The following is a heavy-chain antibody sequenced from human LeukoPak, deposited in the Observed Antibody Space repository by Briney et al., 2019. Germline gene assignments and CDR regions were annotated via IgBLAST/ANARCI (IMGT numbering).Heavy chain of an antibody. Sequence: TGGSLRLYCAASGFTFSSYAMHWVRQAPGKGLEWVAVISYDGSNKYYADSVKGRFTISRDNSKNTLYLQMNSLRAEDTAVYYCARDGAEGYCSGGSCYSLYYWGQGTLVTVSS. CDR3: ARDGAEGYCSGGSCYSLYY. D-gene: IGHD2-15*01. CDR1: GFTFSSYA. CDR2: ISYDGSNK. V-gene: IGHV3-30-3*01. J-gene: IGHJ4*02.